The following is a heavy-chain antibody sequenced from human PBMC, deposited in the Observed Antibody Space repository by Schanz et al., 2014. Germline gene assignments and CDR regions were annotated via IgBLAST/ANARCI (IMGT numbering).Heavy chain of an antibody. J-gene: IGHJ4*02. CDR2: MNQDGSVK. D-gene: IGHD2-15*01. CDR1: GFTFSRYW. Sequence: EVQLVESGGGLVQPGGSLRLSCAASGFTFSRYWMSWVRQAPGKGLEWLANMNQDGSVKNYVDSVKGRFTISRDNAKNSLYLQMNSLRAEDTAVYYCARDKGGLIPFDYWGQGTLVAVSS. CDR3: ARDKGGLIPFDY. V-gene: IGHV3-7*01.